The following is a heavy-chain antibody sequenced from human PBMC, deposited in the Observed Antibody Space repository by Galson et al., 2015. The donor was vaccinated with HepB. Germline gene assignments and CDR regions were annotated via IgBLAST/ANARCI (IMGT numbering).Heavy chain of an antibody. Sequence: SLRLSCAVSEFTFSCCAMSWVRQAPGKGLEWISSIFPSGSGTYYADSVKGRFTISRDDSKNTLYLQMNSLRAEDTAVYYCARDRRKTDYYYMDVWGKGTTVTVSS. CDR3: ARDRRKTDYYYMDV. CDR2: IFPSGSGT. CDR1: EFTFSCCA. J-gene: IGHJ6*03. V-gene: IGHV3-23*01.